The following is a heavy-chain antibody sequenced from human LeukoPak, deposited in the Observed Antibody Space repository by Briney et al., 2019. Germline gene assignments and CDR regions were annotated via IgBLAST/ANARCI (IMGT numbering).Heavy chain of an antibody. Sequence: ASVKVSCKASGYTFTGYYMHWVRQAPGQGLEWMGWINANSGGTNYAQKFQGRVTMTRDTSISTAYMERSRRRSDDTAVYYCARERTLTSCYDYWGQGTLVTVSS. V-gene: IGHV1-2*02. CDR1: GYTFTGYY. J-gene: IGHJ4*02. CDR3: ARERTLTSCYDY. CDR2: INANSGGT. D-gene: IGHD2-15*01.